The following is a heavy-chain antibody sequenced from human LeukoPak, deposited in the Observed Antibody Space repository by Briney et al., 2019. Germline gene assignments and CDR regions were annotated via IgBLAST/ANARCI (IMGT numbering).Heavy chain of an antibody. J-gene: IGHJ4*02. CDR1: GCSFRSYY. CDR3: ARDRDSGYDFCNY. Sequence: SETLSLTCTASGCSFRSYYWRWLRQPPGKGLEWIGFFSYSGSTNYNPSLRSRVTISVDTSKNQFSLKLNSVTAADTAVYYCARDRDSGYDFCNYWGQGILVTVSS. D-gene: IGHD5-12*01. V-gene: IGHV4-59*12. CDR2: FSYSGST.